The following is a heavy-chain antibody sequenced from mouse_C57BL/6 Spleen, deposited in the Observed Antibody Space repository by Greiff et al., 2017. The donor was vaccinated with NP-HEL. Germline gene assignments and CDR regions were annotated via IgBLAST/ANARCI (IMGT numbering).Heavy chain of an antibody. CDR2: IRSKSNNYAT. D-gene: IGHD2-5*01. V-gene: IGHV10-1*01. J-gene: IGHJ2*01. Sequence: EADGGLVQPKGSLKLSCAASGFSFNTYAMNWVRQAPGKGLEWVARIRSKSNNYATYYADSVKDRFTISRDDSESMLYLQMNNLKTEDTAMYYCVRQSSNYYFDYWGQGTTLTVSS. CDR1: GFSFNTYA. CDR3: VRQSSNYYFDY.